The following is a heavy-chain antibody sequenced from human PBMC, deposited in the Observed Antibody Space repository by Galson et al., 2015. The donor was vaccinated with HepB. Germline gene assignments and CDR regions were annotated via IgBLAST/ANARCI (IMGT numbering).Heavy chain of an antibody. J-gene: IGHJ4*02. Sequence: SLRLSCAASGFTFSSYAMGWVRQAPGKGLEWVSVSNGNGDSTFYPDSVRGRFTISRDNSKNTLYLQMNSLRVEDTAVYYCVRSGSYYGLLDYWGQGTLVSVSS. CDR3: VRSGSYYGLLDY. V-gene: IGHV3-23*01. CDR2: SNGNGDST. D-gene: IGHD3-10*01. CDR1: GFTFSSYA.